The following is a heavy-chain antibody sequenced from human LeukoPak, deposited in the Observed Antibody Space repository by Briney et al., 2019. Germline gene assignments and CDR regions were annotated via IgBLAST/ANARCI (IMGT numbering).Heavy chain of an antibody. D-gene: IGHD7-27*01. Sequence: SETLSLTCTVSGGSVSDYYWSWIRQSPGKGLEWIGYIYYTETSYNPPLKSRVTISADTSKNQFSLKLYSVTAADTAVYYCATRKLGNDYWGQGTLVTVSS. J-gene: IGHJ4*02. V-gene: IGHV4-59*02. CDR1: GGSVSDYY. CDR3: ATRKLGNDY. CDR2: IYYTET.